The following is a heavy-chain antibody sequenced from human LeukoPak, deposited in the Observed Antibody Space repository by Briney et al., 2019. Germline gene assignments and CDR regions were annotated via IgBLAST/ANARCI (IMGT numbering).Heavy chain of an antibody. J-gene: IGHJ5*02. V-gene: IGHV4-39*01. CDR2: IYYSGNT. CDR1: GVSISSSNSY. CDR3: ASTQGGKWLRLPLS. Sequence: SETLSLTCTVSGVSISSSNSYWGWIRQPPGKGLEWIGSIYYSGNTYYNASLKSQVSISIDTSKNQFSLRLTSVTAADTAVYYCASTQGGKWLRLPLSWGQGTLVTVSS. D-gene: IGHD5-12*01.